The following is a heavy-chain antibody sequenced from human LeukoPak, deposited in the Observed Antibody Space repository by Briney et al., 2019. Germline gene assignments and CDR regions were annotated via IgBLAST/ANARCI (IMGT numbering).Heavy chain of an antibody. D-gene: IGHD3-10*01. CDR1: GGSISSSNW. Sequence: SETLSLTCAVSGGSISSSNWWSWVRQPPGKGLEWIGEIYHSGSTNYNPSLKSRVTISVDKSKNQFSLKLSSVTAADTAVYYCASQGGTRGVIDTDAFDIWGQGTMVTVSS. J-gene: IGHJ3*02. CDR3: ASQGGTRGVIDTDAFDI. V-gene: IGHV4-4*02. CDR2: IYHSGST.